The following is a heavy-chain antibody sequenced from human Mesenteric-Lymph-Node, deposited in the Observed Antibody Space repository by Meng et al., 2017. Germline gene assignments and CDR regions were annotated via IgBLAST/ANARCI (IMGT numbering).Heavy chain of an antibody. CDR2: IYYSGST. Sequence: QVQLQESGPGLVKPSETLSVTCAVSGGSISSGEYFWSWIRQPPGKGLEWIGYIYYSGSTFYNPSLKRRVIISIDTSKNQFSLNLRSVTAADTAVYYCARVSSGWDYFDYWGQGTLVTSPQ. D-gene: IGHD6-19*01. CDR3: ARVSSGWDYFDY. J-gene: IGHJ4*02. V-gene: IGHV4-31*11. CDR1: GGSISSGEYF.